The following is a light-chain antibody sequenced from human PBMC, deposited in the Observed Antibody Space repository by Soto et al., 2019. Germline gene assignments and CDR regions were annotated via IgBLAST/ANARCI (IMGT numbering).Light chain of an antibody. J-gene: IGKJ2*01. CDR3: QHRTNWEYT. CDR1: QGISSY. CDR2: AAS. V-gene: IGKV1-8*01. Sequence: AIRMTQSPSSFSASTGDRVTITCRASQGISSYLAWYQQKPGKAPKLLIYAASTLQSGVPSRFSGSGSGTDFTLTISSLEPEDFAVYSCQHRTNWEYTFGQGTKLEIK.